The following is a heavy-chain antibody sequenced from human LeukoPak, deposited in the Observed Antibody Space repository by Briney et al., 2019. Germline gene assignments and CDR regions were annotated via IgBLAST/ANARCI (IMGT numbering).Heavy chain of an antibody. D-gene: IGHD2-15*01. CDR1: GFTFNSYS. Sequence: GGSLRLSCAASGFTFNSYSMNWVRQAPGKGLEWVARTRNKGTSYSTDYAASVKGRFSISRDDSRNFLYLHMNSLKTEDTAVYYCINLATVAATNYFEYWGQGTLVTVSS. CDR2: TRNKGTSYST. CDR3: INLATVAATNYFEY. J-gene: IGHJ4*02. V-gene: IGHV3-72*01.